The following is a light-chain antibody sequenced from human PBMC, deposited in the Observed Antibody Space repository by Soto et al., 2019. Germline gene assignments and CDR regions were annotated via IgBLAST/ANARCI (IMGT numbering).Light chain of an antibody. Sequence: QSALTQPASVSGSPGQSITISCTGTSSDVGGYNYVSWYQQHPGKAPKLMIYDVSNRPSGFSNRFSGSKSGNTATLTISELQAEDEADYYCSSYTSSSTRVFRTGTKVSV. J-gene: IGLJ1*01. CDR2: DVS. CDR3: SSYTSSSTRV. V-gene: IGLV2-14*01. CDR1: SSDVGGYNY.